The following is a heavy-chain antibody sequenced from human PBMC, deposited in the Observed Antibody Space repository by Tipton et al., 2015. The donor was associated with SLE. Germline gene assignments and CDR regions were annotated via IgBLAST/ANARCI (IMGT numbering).Heavy chain of an antibody. CDR3: ARLRDYASIGYFDL. V-gene: IGHV4-59*08. D-gene: IGHD4-17*01. CDR1: GGSISNYY. CDR2: IFYSGST. Sequence: TLPLTCTVSGGSISNYYWNWIRQPPGKGLEWIGYIFYSGSTNYNPSLKSRLTMSIETSKNQFSLKLSSVTAADTAVYYCARLRDYASIGYFDLWGRGILVTVSS. J-gene: IGHJ2*01.